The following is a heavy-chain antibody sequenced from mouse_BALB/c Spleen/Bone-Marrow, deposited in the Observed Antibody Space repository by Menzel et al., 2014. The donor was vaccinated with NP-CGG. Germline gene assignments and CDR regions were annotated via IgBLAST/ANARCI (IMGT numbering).Heavy chain of an antibody. V-gene: IGHV5-6-4*01. CDR1: GFTFSSYT. Sequence: EVKLMESGGGLVKPGGSLKLSCAASGFTFSSYTMSWVRQTPEKRLEWVATTSSGGSCTYYTDKVKGGNTTSREDDKNALYLQMSSMKSEDNAMYYCTRDDYDGAWFAYWGQGTLVTVSA. D-gene: IGHD2-4*01. J-gene: IGHJ3*01. CDR2: TSSGGSCT. CDR3: TRDDYDGAWFAY.